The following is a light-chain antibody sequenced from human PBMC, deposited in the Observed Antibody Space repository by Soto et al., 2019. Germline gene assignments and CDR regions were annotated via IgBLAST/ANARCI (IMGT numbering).Light chain of an antibody. CDR3: CSYAGSSIFYV. CDR2: EVS. V-gene: IGLV2-23*02. Sequence: QSARTQPASVSGSPGQPITISCTGASSDVGSYNLVSWYQQHPGKAPKLMIYEVSKRPSGVSNRFSGSKSGNTASLTISVLQAEDEADYYCCSYAGSSIFYVFGTGT. CDR1: SSDVGSYNL. J-gene: IGLJ1*01.